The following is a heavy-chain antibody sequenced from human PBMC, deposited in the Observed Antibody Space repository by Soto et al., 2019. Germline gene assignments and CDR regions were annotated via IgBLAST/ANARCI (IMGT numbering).Heavy chain of an antibody. Sequence: EVQLVESGGGLVQPGGSLRLSCAASGFTFSSYWMSWVRQAPGKGLEWVANIKQDGSEKYYVDSVKGRFTISRDNAKNSLYLQMNSLRAEDTAVYYCARKDAPNDYGDYYYAFDIWGQGTMVTVSS. CDR3: ARKDAPNDYGDYYYAFDI. CDR1: GFTFSSYW. J-gene: IGHJ3*02. D-gene: IGHD4-17*01. CDR2: IKQDGSEK. V-gene: IGHV3-7*05.